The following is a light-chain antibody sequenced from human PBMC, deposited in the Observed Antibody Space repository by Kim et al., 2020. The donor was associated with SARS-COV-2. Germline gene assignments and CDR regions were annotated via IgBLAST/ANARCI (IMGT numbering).Light chain of an antibody. J-gene: IGLJ1*01. CDR2: EGT. Sequence: GQSITISCIGTGSTIGNYYFVSWYQHHPGKTPKLIIYEGTKRPPGVPNRFSGSKSGNTASLTISGLQAEDEADYHCCSYAGTATYVFGPGTKVTVL. CDR1: GSTIGNYYF. V-gene: IGLV2-23*01. CDR3: CSYAGTATYV.